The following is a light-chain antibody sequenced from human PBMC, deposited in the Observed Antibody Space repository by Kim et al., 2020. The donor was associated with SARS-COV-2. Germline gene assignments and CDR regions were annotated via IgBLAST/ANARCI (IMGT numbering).Light chain of an antibody. V-gene: IGLV3-19*01. CDR3: NSRDSNDNVL. Sequence: ALEQSVRIPCQGDGLGSYYATSDLRRPGRAPIGVIYCKNNRPSGIPDRFSGASSGNPASLTISGTQTGDEADYYCNSRDSNDNVLFGGGTQRTVL. CDR2: CKN. J-gene: IGLJ2*01. CDR1: GLGSYY.